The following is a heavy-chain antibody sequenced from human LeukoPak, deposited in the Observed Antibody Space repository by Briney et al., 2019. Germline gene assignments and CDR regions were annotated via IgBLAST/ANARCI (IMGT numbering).Heavy chain of an antibody. CDR1: GGSISSSSYY. D-gene: IGHD5-12*01. CDR2: IYYSGST. Sequence: SETLSLTCTVSGGSISSSSYYWGWIRQPPGKGLGWIGSIYYSGSTYYNPSLKIRVTISVDTSKNQFSLKLSSVTAADTAVYYCARHTRRGYSGYDLGRYYFDYWGQGTLVTFSS. CDR3: ARHTRRGYSGYDLGRYYFDY. V-gene: IGHV4-39*01. J-gene: IGHJ4*02.